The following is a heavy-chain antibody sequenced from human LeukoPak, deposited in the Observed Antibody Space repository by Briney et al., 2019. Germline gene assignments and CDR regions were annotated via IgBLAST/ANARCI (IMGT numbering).Heavy chain of an antibody. CDR1: GGSFSGYY. V-gene: IGHV4-34*01. Sequence: SETLSLTCAVYGGSFSGYYWSWIRQPPGKGLEWIGEINHSGSTSYNPSLKSRVTISVDTSKNQFSLKLSSVTAADTAVYYCARGITIFGVVIRYYYYYMDVWGKGTTVTVSS. J-gene: IGHJ6*03. CDR3: ARGITIFGVVIRYYYYYMDV. D-gene: IGHD3-3*01. CDR2: INHSGST.